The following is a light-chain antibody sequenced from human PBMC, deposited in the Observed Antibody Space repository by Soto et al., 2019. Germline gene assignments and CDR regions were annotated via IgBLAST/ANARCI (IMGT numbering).Light chain of an antibody. CDR2: AAS. Sequence: DIQMTQSPSSLSASVGDRVTITCRASQDSSNYLVWYQQKQGEVPKLLIYAASTLQSGVPSRFSGSGSGTDFTLTISSLQAEDVATYYCQTYNGAPWTFGQGTKVEIK. CDR3: QTYNGAPWT. J-gene: IGKJ1*01. CDR1: QDSSNY. V-gene: IGKV1-27*01.